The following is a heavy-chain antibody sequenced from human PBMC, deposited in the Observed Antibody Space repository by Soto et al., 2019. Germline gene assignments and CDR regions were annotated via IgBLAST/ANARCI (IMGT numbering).Heavy chain of an antibody. CDR3: ARVAGIAAAGDY. CDR1: GFTFSNAW. CDR2: INSDGSST. V-gene: IGHV3-74*01. Sequence: GGSLRLSCAASGFTFSNAWMSWVRQAPGKGLEWVGRINSDGSSTSYADSVKGRFTISRDNAKNTLYLQMNSLRAEDTAVYYCARVAGIAAAGDYWGQGTLVTVSS. D-gene: IGHD6-13*01. J-gene: IGHJ4*02.